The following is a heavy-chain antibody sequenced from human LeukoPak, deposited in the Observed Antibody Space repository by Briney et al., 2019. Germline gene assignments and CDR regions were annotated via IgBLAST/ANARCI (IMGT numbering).Heavy chain of an antibody. D-gene: IGHD6-13*01. J-gene: IGHJ4*02. V-gene: IGHV3-74*01. CDR3: ARARYPYSSSWYKDY. CDR1: GFTFSSYW. CDR2: INSDGSST. Sequence: GGSLRLSCAVSGFTFSSYWMHWVRQAPGKGLVWVSRINSDGSSTSYADSVKGRFTISRDNAKNTLYLQMNSLRAEDTAVYYCARARYPYSSSWYKDYWGQGTLVTVSS.